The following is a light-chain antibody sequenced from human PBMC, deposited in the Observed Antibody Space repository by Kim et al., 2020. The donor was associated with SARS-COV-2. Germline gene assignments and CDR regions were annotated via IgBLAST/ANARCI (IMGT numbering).Light chain of an antibody. CDR1: SSNIGEGYD. CDR2: GNS. CDR3: QSYDSSLSGYV. J-gene: IGLJ1*01. Sequence: QGVTISCSGSSSNIGEGYDEHWHQQLPGTAPHLLIYGNSHRPSGVPDRFSGSKAGTSASLAITGLQAEDEADYYCQSYDSSLSGYVFGTGTKVTVL. V-gene: IGLV1-40*01.